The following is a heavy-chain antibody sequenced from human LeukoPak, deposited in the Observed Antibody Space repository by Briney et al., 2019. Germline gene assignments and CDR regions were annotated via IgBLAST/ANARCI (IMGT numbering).Heavy chain of an antibody. CDR3: ARDPYNWNGLAYFDY. J-gene: IGHJ4*02. V-gene: IGHV1-2*02. D-gene: IGHD1-20*01. CDR2: INPNSGGT. CDR1: GYTFTGYY. Sequence: ASVTVSCKASGYTFTGYYMHWVRQAPGQGLEWMGWINPNSGGTNYAQKFQGRVTMTRDTSISTAYMELSRLRSDDTAVYYCARDPYNWNGLAYFDYWGQGTLVTVSS.